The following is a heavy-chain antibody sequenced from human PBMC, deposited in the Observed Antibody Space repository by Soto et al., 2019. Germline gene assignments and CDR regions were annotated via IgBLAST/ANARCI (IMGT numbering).Heavy chain of an antibody. Sequence: ETLSLTCAVYGGSFSGYYWSWIRQPPGKGLEWIGEINHSGSTNYNPSLKSRVTISVDTSKNQFSLKLSSVTAADTAVYYCARGFGSGTRYMDVWGKGTTVTVSS. CDR3: ARGFGSGTRYMDV. D-gene: IGHD3-10*01. V-gene: IGHV4-34*01. CDR2: INHSGST. J-gene: IGHJ6*03. CDR1: GGSFSGYY.